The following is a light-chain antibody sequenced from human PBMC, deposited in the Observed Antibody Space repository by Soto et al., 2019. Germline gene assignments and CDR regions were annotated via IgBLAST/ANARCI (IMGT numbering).Light chain of an antibody. CDR3: QQYGNSWT. CDR1: QSVSSSY. Sequence: DIVLTQSPCTLSSSEGERATLSCRASQSVSSSYLAWYQQQPGQAPRLLIYGASSRATGIPDRFSGSGSGTDFTLTIGRLEPDDFPVYYCQQYGNSWTFGQGTKVDIK. CDR2: GAS. J-gene: IGKJ1*01. V-gene: IGKV3-20*01.